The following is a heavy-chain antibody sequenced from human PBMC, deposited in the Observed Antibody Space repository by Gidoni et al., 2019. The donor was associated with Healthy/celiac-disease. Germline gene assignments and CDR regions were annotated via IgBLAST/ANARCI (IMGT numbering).Heavy chain of an antibody. Sequence: QVQLVESGGGVVPPGRSLSLSFSASVFTLRSYGMHWVRSAPGKGLEGVAVIWYDGRNKYYADFVKCRVTISRDNSKNTLYLQMNSLRAEDTAVYYCAREHYDILTGQGPDYWGQGTLVTVSS. CDR2: IWYDGRNK. D-gene: IGHD3-9*01. CDR1: VFTLRSYG. V-gene: IGHV3-33*01. CDR3: AREHYDILTGQGPDY. J-gene: IGHJ4*02.